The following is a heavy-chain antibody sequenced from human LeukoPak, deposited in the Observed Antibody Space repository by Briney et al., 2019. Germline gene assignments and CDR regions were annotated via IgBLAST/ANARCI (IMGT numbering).Heavy chain of an antibody. V-gene: IGHV3-23*01. CDR1: GFTFSSYA. CDR2: ISGSGGST. Sequence: QTGGSLRLSCAAPGFTFSSYAMSWVRQAPGKGLEWVSAISGSGGSTYYADSVKGRFTISRDNSKNTLYLQMNSLRAEDTAVYYCAKVLSGSYYYYYGMDVWGQGTTVTVSS. J-gene: IGHJ6*02. D-gene: IGHD1-26*01. CDR3: AKVLSGSYYYYYGMDV.